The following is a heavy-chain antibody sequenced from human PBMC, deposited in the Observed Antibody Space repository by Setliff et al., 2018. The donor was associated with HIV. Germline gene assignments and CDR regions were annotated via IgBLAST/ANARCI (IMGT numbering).Heavy chain of an antibody. CDR2: ISAYNGNT. CDR1: GYTFTSYG. D-gene: IGHD2-2*01. CDR3: ARGSTAVNYYYYYMDV. Sequence: ASVKVSCKASGYTFTSYGISWVRQAPGQGLEWMGWISAYNGNTNYAQKLQGRVTMTRDTSITTAYMELSRLRSDDTAVYYCARGSTAVNYYYYYMDVWGKGTTVTVSS. V-gene: IGHV1-18*01. J-gene: IGHJ6*03.